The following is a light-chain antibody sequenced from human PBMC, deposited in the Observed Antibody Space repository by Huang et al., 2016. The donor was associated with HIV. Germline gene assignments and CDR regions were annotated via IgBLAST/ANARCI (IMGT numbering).Light chain of an antibody. Sequence: DIHMTQSPSSLSASVGDRVTITCRASQRISTYFNWYQHRPGKPPKLLIYAASSLQSWVPPRFSGSRSGTDCTLSISNLQSEDFSTYYCQQSYTSPLTFGGGTKVEIK. CDR3: QQSYTSPLT. CDR2: AAS. CDR1: QRISTY. V-gene: IGKV1-39*01. J-gene: IGKJ4*01.